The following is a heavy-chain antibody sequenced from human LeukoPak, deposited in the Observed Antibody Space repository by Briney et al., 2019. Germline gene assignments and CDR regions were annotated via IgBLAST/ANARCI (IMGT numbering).Heavy chain of an antibody. CDR2: IYYSGSS. J-gene: IGHJ3*02. CDR1: GGSISSYY. V-gene: IGHV4-59*01. Sequence: SETLSLTCTVAGGSISSYYWSWIRQPPGKGLEWIGYIYYSGSSNYNPSLKSRVTISVDTSKNQFSLKLSSVTAADTAVYYCARAPLIYDFWSGYTQNPPDAFDIWGQGTMVTVSS. D-gene: IGHD3-3*01. CDR3: ARAPLIYDFWSGYTQNPPDAFDI.